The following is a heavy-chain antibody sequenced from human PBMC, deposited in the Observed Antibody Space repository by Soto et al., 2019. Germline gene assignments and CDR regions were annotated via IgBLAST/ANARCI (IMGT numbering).Heavy chain of an antibody. D-gene: IGHD6-13*01. Sequence: PSQTLSLTCAISGDSVSSNSAAWNWIRQSPSRGLEWLGRTYYRSKWYNDYAVSVESRITINPDTSKNQFSLQLNSVTPEDTAVYYCARVSYSSSWTEGGMDVWGQGTTVTVSS. CDR2: TYYRSKWYN. V-gene: IGHV6-1*01. J-gene: IGHJ6*02. CDR3: ARVSYSSSWTEGGMDV. CDR1: GDSVSSNSAA.